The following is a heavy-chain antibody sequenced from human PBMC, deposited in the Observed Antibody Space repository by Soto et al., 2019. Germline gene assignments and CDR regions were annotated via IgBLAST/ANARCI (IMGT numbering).Heavy chain of an antibody. CDR1: GSSIITDNYF. CDR3: ARRRASDYGGNHHPYYFDR. Sequence: XETLSLTCTVSGSSIITDNYFWVWIRQSPRRGLELIGGISYSGRTYDNPSLQSRVTISIDASKNQFSLKLTSVTTADTAVYYCARRRASDYGGNHHPYYFDRWGQGALVTVS. J-gene: IGHJ4*02. D-gene: IGHD4-17*01. V-gene: IGHV4-39*01. CDR2: ISYSGRT.